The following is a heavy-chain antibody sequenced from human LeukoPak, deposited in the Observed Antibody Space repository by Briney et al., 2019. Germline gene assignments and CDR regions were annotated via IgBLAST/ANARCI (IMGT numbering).Heavy chain of an antibody. CDR2: TYYRSRWYN. CDR1: GDSVSSNSVA. V-gene: IGHV6-1*01. CDR3: VRDGGPVVANLDY. J-gene: IGHJ4*02. D-gene: IGHD3-22*01. Sequence: SQTLSHTCAISGDSVSSNSVAWNWIRQPPSRRLEWLGRTYYRSRWYNDYAVSVKSRITINPDTSKNQFSLQLNSVTPEDTAVYYCVRDGGPVVANLDYWGQGTLVTVSS.